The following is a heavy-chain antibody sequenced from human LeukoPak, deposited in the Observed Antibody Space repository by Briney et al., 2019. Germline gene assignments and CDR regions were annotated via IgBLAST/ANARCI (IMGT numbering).Heavy chain of an antibody. V-gene: IGHV3-30*02. D-gene: IGHD6-13*01. CDR1: GFTFSSYG. J-gene: IGHJ6*03. CDR2: IRYDGSDK. CDR3: ANYQQGQQLEERTYYYYYYMDV. Sequence: GGSLRLSCAASGFTFSSYGMHWVRQAPGKGLEWVAFIRYDGSDKYYADSVKGRFTISRDNSKNTLYLQMNSLRAEDTAVYYCANYQQGQQLEERTYYYYYYMDVWGKGTTVTISS.